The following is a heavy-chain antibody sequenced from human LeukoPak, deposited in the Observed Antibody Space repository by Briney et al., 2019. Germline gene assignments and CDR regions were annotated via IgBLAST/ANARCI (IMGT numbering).Heavy chain of an antibody. CDR1: GFTFSDYY. CDR3: ARGRSGNYYDY. V-gene: IGHV3-11*01. D-gene: IGHD1-26*01. J-gene: IGHJ4*02. CDR2: ISSSGSTI. Sequence: GGSLRLSCAASGFTFSDYYMNWIRQAPGKGLEWIPYISSSGSTIYNADSVKGRFTISRDNAKNSLYLQMNSLRAEDTAMYYCARGRSGNYYDYWGQGALVTVSS.